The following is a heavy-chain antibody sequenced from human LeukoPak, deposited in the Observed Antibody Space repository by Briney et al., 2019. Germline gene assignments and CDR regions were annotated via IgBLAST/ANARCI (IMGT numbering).Heavy chain of an antibody. J-gene: IGHJ1*01. D-gene: IGHD3-10*01. CDR3: VTVGRRALLGALSGRADYFQH. CDR1: GFTFSSSW. CDR2: INGDGGTT. V-gene: IGHV3-74*01. Sequence: GGSLRLSCATSGFTFSSSWMHWVRQAPGKGLVWVSRINGDGGTTNYAESVKGRFTVSRDNAKNTLYLQMKSLRAEDTAVYYCVTVGRRALLGALSGRADYFQHWGQGALVTVSS.